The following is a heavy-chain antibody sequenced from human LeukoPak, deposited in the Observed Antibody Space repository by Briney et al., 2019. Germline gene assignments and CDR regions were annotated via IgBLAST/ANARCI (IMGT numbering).Heavy chain of an antibody. V-gene: IGHV3-23*01. J-gene: IGHJ4*02. D-gene: IGHD3-3*01. CDR3: ARDYDFWSGFFDY. Sequence: GGSLRLSCAASGFTFSSYAMSWVRQAPGKGLEWVSAISGSGGSTYYADSVKGRFTISRDNSKNTLYLQMNSLRAEDTAVYYCARDYDFWSGFFDYWGQGTLVTVSS. CDR1: GFTFSSYA. CDR2: ISGSGGST.